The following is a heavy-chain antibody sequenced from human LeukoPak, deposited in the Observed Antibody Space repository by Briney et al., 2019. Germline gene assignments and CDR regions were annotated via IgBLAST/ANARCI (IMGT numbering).Heavy chain of an antibody. CDR3: ASSYYYDSSGPRDDAFDI. D-gene: IGHD3-22*01. V-gene: IGHV4-39*01. J-gene: IGHJ3*02. CDR2: LYYSGST. Sequence: SETLSLTRSVSGGSISSSSYNWGCIRQPPGKSLQRIQRLYYSGSTYYNPSLKSRVTISIDTSKNQFSLKLSSVTAADTAVYYCASSYYYDSSGPRDDAFDIWGQGTMVTVSS. CDR1: GGSISSSSYN.